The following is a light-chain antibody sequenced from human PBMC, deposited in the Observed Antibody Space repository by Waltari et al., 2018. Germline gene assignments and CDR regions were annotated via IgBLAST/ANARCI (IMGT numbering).Light chain of an antibody. CDR3: QQSYSTPPTWT. Sequence: DIQMTQSPSSLSASVGDRVSITCRASQSISSYLNWYLQKPGKATKLLIYAASSLQSGVPSRLTGSGSETDFTLTISSLQPEDFATYFCQQSYSTPPTWTFGQGTKVEIK. CDR2: AAS. CDR1: QSISSY. V-gene: IGKV1-39*01. J-gene: IGKJ1*01.